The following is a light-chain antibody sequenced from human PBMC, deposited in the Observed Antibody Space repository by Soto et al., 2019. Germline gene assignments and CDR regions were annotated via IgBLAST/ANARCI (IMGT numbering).Light chain of an antibody. V-gene: IGLV2-14*01. Sequence: QSALTQPASVSGSPGQSITISCTGTSSDVGRYNYVSWYQQHPGKAPKLIIFDVNNRPAGVSHRFSGSKSGNTASLTISGLQAEDEADYYCSSYTTSSTLVFGTGTKLTVL. CDR3: SSYTTSSTLV. J-gene: IGLJ1*01. CDR2: DVN. CDR1: SSDVGRYNY.